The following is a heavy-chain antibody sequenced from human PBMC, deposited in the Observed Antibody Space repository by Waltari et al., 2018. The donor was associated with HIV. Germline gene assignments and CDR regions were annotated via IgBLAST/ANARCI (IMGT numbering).Heavy chain of an antibody. CDR2: IYYSGST. CDR3: AREEVVYYDSSGYSQNYYYYGMDV. D-gene: IGHD3-22*01. CDR1: GGSVSSGSYY. J-gene: IGHJ6*02. Sequence: QVQLQESGPGLVKPSETLSLTCTVSGGSVSSGSYYWSWIRQPPGKGLEWIGYIYYSGSTNYNPSLKSRVTISVDTSKNQFSLKLSSVTAADTAVYYCAREEVVYYDSSGYSQNYYYYGMDVWGQGTTVTVSS. V-gene: IGHV4-61*01.